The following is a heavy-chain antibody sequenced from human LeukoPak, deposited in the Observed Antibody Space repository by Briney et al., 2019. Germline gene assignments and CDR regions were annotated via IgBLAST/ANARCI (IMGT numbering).Heavy chain of an antibody. CDR1: GFTFSSSD. CDR3: ARSRSGYYEDY. D-gene: IGHD5-12*01. Sequence: GGSLRLSCAASGFTFSSSDMHWVRQAPGKGLEWVAFIRYDGNNKYYADSVKGRFTISRDNAKNSLSLQLNSLSAEDTALYYCARSRSGYYEDYWGQGTLVTVSS. J-gene: IGHJ4*02. CDR2: IRYDGNNK. V-gene: IGHV3-30*02.